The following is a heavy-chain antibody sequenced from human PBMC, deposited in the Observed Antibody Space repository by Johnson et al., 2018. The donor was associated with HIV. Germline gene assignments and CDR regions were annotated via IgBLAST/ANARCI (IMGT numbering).Heavy chain of an antibody. CDR1: GFTFDDYA. CDR2: ISWNSGSI. CDR3: AKDLEGDPNAFDI. Sequence: VQLVESGGGLVEPGRSLRLSCAASGFTFDDYAMHWVRQAPGKGLEWVSGISWNSGSIGYADSVKGEFTISRDNAKNSLYLQMNRLRAEDTALYYCAKDLEGDPNAFDIWGQGTMVTVSS. V-gene: IGHV3-9*01. J-gene: IGHJ3*02.